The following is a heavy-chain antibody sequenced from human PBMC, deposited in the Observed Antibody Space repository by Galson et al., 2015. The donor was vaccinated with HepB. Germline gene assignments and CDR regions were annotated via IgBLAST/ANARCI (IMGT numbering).Heavy chain of an antibody. CDR2: ISSSSSTI. D-gene: IGHD1-26*01. CDR3: ARDLLVGDTARRAFDI. CDR1: GFTFSSYS. J-gene: IGHJ3*02. V-gene: IGHV3-48*02. Sequence: SLRLSCAASGFTFSSYSMNWVRQAPGKGLEWVSYISSSSSTIYYADSVKGRFTISRDNAKNSLYLQMNSLRDEDTAVYYCARDLLVGDTARRAFDIWGQGTMVTVSS.